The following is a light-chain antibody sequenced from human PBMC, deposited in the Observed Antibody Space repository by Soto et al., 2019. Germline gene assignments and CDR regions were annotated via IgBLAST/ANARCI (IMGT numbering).Light chain of an antibody. Sequence: QSVLTQPASVSGSPGQSITISCTGTSSDVGGYNYVSWYQQHPGKAPKLIIYDVSYRPSGVPNRFSGSKSGNTASLTISGLQAEDEADYYCRSYTTSTSRVFGGGTKLTVL. CDR1: SSDVGGYNY. J-gene: IGLJ2*01. CDR3: RSYTTSTSRV. V-gene: IGLV2-14*01. CDR2: DVS.